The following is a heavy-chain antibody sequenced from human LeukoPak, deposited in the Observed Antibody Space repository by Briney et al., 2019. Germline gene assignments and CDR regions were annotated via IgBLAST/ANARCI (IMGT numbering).Heavy chain of an antibody. CDR1: GYTFTSYD. CDR3: ARGRRSSPDYYYYMDV. J-gene: IGHJ6*03. CDR2: MNPNSGNT. V-gene: IGHV1-8*03. D-gene: IGHD6-13*01. Sequence: GASVKVSCKASGYTFTSYDINWVRQATGQGLEWMGWMNPNSGNTGYAQKFQGRVTITRNTSISTAYMELSSLRSEDTAVYYCARGRRSSPDYYYYMDVWGKGTTVTVSS.